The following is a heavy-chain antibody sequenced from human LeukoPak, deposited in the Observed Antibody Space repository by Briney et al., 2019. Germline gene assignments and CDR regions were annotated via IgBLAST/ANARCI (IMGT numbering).Heavy chain of an antibody. D-gene: IGHD3-22*01. CDR2: ISAYNGNT. CDR3: ARDGLPYYDSSGFPPDY. J-gene: IGHJ4*02. V-gene: IGHV1-18*01. CDR1: GYTFTSYG. Sequence: GASVKVSCKASGYTFTSYGISWVRQAPGQGLEWMGWISAYNGNTNYAQKLQGKVTMTTDTSTSTAYMELRSRRSDDSAVYYCARDGLPYYDSSGFPPDYWGQGTLVTVSS.